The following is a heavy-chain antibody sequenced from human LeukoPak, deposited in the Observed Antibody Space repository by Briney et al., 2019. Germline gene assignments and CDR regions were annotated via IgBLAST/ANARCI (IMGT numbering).Heavy chain of an antibody. CDR3: ASDLTNYYYGMDV. V-gene: IGHV1-8*01. J-gene: IGHJ6*02. CDR1: GYTFTSYD. D-gene: IGHD1-1*01. Sequence: GASVKVSCKASGYTFTSYDINWVRQATGQGLEWMGWMNNNSGNTVYAQKFQGRVTMTRNTSISTDYMDLSSLRSEDKAVYYCASDLTNYYYGMDVWGQGTTVTVSS. CDR2: MNNNSGNT.